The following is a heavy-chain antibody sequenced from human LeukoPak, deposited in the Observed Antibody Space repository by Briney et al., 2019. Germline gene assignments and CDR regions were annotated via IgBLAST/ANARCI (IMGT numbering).Heavy chain of an antibody. CDR3: AREYWSRLD. J-gene: IGHJ4*02. CDR2: IREDESEI. V-gene: IGHV3-7*01. D-gene: IGHD2-8*02. CDR1: GFTFSDYY. Sequence: PGGSLRLSCAASGFTFSDYYMSWVRQAPGKGLEWLANIREDESEINYVDSVRGRFTISRDNARNSLYLQMTNLRPEDTAVYYCAREYWSRLDWGQGTLVTVSS.